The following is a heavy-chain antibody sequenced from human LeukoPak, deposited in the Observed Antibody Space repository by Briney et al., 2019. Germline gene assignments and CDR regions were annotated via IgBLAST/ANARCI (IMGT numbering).Heavy chain of an antibody. CDR1: GGSFSGYY. D-gene: IGHD1-20*01. V-gene: IGHV4-34*01. Sequence: PSETLSLTCAVYGGSFSGYYWSWIRQPPGKGLEWIGEINHSGSTNYNPSLKSRVTISVDTSKNQFSLKLSSVTAADTAVYYCARHLITGAIDYWGQGTLVTVSS. CDR2: INHSGST. J-gene: IGHJ4*02. CDR3: ARHLITGAIDY.